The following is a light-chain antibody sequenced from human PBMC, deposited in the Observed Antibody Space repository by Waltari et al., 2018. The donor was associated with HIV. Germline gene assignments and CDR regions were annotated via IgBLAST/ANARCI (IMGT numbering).Light chain of an antibody. J-gene: IGLJ1*01. V-gene: IGLV1-47*01. CDR1: ASFETARDY. CDR2: QTD. Sequence: QSVLPHPPSASGTPRQRLTISGATSASFETARDYVFCFQHLPGATPTLLIYQTDQRPSWVTDRFSGSKSGTSASLAISGLRSEDEAHYYCAAWDDSLGGYVFGTGTKVTVL. CDR3: AAWDDSLGGYV.